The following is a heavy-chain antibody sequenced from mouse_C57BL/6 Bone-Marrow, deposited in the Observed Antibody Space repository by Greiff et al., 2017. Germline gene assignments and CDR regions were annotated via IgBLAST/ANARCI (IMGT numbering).Heavy chain of an antibody. J-gene: IGHJ4*01. CDR3: ARLLGGRVYAMDY. CDR2: IDPSDSYT. D-gene: IGHD3-3*01. CDR1: GYTFTSYW. Sequence: VQLQQPGAELVKPGASVKLSCKASGYTFTSYWMQWVKQRPGQGLEWIGEIDPSDSYTNYNQKFKGKATLTVDTSSSTAYMQLSSLTSEDSAVYYCARLLGGRVYAMDYWGQGTSVTVSS. V-gene: IGHV1-50*01.